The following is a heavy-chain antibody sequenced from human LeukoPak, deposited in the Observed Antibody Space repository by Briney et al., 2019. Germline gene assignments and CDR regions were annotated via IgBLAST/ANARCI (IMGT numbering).Heavy chain of an antibody. D-gene: IGHD3-3*01. V-gene: IGHV4-39*01. Sequence: PSETLSLACTVSGGSTSSSNYYWGWIRQPPGKGLEWIGGIHYSGNTYYNPSLKSRVTISVDTSKNQFSLKLSSVTAADTAVYYCARLGAGPTYYDFWSGYSSFYFDYWGQGTLVTVSS. J-gene: IGHJ4*02. CDR2: IHYSGNT. CDR3: ARLGAGPTYYDFWSGYSSFYFDY. CDR1: GGSTSSSNYY.